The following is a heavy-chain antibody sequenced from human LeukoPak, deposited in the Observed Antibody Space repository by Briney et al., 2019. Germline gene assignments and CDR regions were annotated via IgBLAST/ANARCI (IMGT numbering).Heavy chain of an antibody. D-gene: IGHD3-22*01. CDR1: GGSFSGYY. V-gene: IGHV4-34*01. Sequence: SETLSLTCAVYGGSFSGYYWSWIRQPPGKGLEWIGEINHSGSTNYNPSLKSRVTISVDTSKNQFSLKLSSVTAADTAVYYCARGKTIYYDSSGYYYDYWGQGTLVTASS. J-gene: IGHJ4*02. CDR3: ARGKTIYYDSSGYYYDY. CDR2: INHSGST.